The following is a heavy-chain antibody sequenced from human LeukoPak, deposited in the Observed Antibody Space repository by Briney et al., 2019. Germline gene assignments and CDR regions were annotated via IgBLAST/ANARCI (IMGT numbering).Heavy chain of an antibody. V-gene: IGHV4-4*02. Sequence: SETLSLTCAVSGGSISSSNWWSWVRQPPGKGLEWIGEIYHSGSTNYNPSLESRVTISVDKSKNQFSLKLSSVTAADTAVYYCAGGVAFYGDYEDYFDYWGQGTLVTVSS. CDR3: AGGVAFYGDYEDYFDY. CDR1: GGSISSSNW. CDR2: IYHSGST. J-gene: IGHJ4*02. D-gene: IGHD4-17*01.